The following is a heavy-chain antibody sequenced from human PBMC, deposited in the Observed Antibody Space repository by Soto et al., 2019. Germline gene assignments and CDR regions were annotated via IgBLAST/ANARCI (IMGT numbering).Heavy chain of an antibody. Sequence: QVQLVQSGAEVKQPGASVQVSCKASGYDFSSYGISWVRHAPVQGLKWMGWISASTGKRDYAQQFKGRFTMTSDTSRTTAYMELRSLRSDDTAVYYGVSEPQRNDYLGQGPLVNVPS. CDR3: VSEPQRNDY. V-gene: IGHV1-18*04. CDR2: ISASTGKR. J-gene: IGHJ4*02. CDR1: GYDFSSYG. D-gene: IGHD2-2*01.